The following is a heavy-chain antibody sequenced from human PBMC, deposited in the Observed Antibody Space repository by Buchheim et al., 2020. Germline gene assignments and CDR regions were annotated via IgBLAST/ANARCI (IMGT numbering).Heavy chain of an antibody. CDR3: AKDLYGMDV. Sequence: QVQLVESGGGVVQPGRSLRLSCAASGFTFSSYGMHWVRQAPGKGLEWVAVISYDGSNKYYADSVKGRFTISRDNSKNTLYLQMNSLRAEDTAVYYWAKDLYGMDVWGQGTT. J-gene: IGHJ6*02. CDR1: GFTFSSYG. V-gene: IGHV3-30*18. CDR2: ISYDGSNK.